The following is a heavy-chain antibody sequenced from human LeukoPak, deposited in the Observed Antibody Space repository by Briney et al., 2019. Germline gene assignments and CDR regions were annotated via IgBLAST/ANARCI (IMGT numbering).Heavy chain of an antibody. V-gene: IGHV4-39*01. CDR3: ARRVMLAQLAYFDY. D-gene: IGHD3-16*01. CDR1: GGSISSSSYY. Sequence: PSETLSLTCTVSGGSISSSSYYWGWIRQPPGKGLEWIGSIYYSGSTYYNPSLKSRVTISVDTSKNQFSLKLSSVTAADTAVYYCARRVMLAQLAYFDYWGQGTLVTVSS. J-gene: IGHJ4*02. CDR2: IYYSGST.